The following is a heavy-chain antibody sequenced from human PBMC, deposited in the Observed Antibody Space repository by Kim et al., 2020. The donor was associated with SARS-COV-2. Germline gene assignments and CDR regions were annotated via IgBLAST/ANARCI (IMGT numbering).Heavy chain of an antibody. V-gene: IGHV3-7*01. CDR3: VRDVVDADY. D-gene: IGHD2-15*01. CDR2: IKEDGSEK. J-gene: IGHJ4*02. CDR1: GLTFSNYW. Sequence: GSLRLSCVVSGLTFSNYWMSWVRQAPGKGLEWVAIIKEDGSEKYYVDSVKGRFTISRDNAKNLLFLQMDSLRADDTAVYYCVRDVVDADYWGQGTLVTVSS.